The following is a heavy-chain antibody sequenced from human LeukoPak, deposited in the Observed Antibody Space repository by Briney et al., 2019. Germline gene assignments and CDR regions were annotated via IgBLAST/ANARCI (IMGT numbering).Heavy chain of an antibody. Sequence: GGSLRLSCAASGFTFSSYSMNWVRQAPGKGLEWVSYISSSSSTIYYADSVKGRFTISRDNAKNSLYLQMNSLRAEDTAVYYCAKDSRDTYYYGSGSYMDVWGQGTTVTVSS. J-gene: IGHJ6*02. D-gene: IGHD3-10*01. V-gene: IGHV3-48*04. CDR3: AKDSRDTYYYGSGSYMDV. CDR1: GFTFSSYS. CDR2: ISSSSSTI.